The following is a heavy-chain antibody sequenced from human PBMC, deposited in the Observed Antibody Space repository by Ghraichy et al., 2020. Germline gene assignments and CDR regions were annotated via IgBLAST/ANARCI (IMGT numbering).Heavy chain of an antibody. D-gene: IGHD6-13*01. CDR2: IYYSGST. CDR1: GGSISSYY. Sequence: GSLRLSCTVSGGSISSYYWSWIRQPPGKGLEWIGYIYYSGSTNYNPSLKSRVTISVDTSKNQFSLKLSSVTAADTAVYYCAGRRRIAAAGTSFDYWGQGTLVTVSS. J-gene: IGHJ4*02. CDR3: AGRRRIAAAGTSFDY. V-gene: IGHV4-59*01.